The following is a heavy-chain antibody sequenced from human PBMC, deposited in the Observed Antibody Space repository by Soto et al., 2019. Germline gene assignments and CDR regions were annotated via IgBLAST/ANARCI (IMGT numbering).Heavy chain of an antibody. V-gene: IGHV4-61*01. J-gene: IGHJ4*02. CDR3: ARYEGPYCFDY. CDR1: GGSVSSGSYY. Sequence: SETLSLTCTASGGSVSSGSYYWSWIRQPPGKGLEWIGYIYYSGSTNYNPSLKSRVTISVDTSKNQFSLKLSSVTAADTALYYCARYEGPYCFDYWGQGTLVTVSS. CDR2: IYYSGST. D-gene: IGHD3-16*01.